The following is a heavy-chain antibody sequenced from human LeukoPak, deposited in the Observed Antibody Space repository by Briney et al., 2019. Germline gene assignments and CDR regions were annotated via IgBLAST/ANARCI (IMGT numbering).Heavy chain of an antibody. CDR2: ISYDGSNK. CDR1: GFTFSSYG. V-gene: IGHV3-30*18. J-gene: IGHJ5*02. D-gene: IGHD6-13*01. CDR3: AKVHFWQQLPGSPNWFDP. Sequence: GGSLRLSCAASGFTFSSYGMHWVRQAPGKGLEWVAVISYDGSNKYYADTVKGRFTISRDNSKNTLYLQMNSLRAEDTAVYYCAKVHFWQQLPGSPNWFDPWGQGTLVTVSS.